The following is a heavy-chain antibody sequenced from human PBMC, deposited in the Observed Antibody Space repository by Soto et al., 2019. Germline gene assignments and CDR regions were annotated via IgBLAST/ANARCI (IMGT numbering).Heavy chain of an antibody. Sequence: GGSLRLSCAASGFSVSGNYMSWVRQAPGKGLEWVSVIYSDDGTYYADSVKGRFTISRDNSKNTVLLQMYTLRAEDTAVYYCVGHGGGYPSGSFNTWGQGXMVTV. V-gene: IGHV3-53*01. CDR1: GFSVSGNY. J-gene: IGHJ3*02. CDR2: IYSDDGT. CDR3: VGHGGGYPSGSFNT. D-gene: IGHD1-26*01.